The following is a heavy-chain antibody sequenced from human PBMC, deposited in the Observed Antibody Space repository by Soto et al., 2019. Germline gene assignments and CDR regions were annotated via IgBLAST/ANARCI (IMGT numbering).Heavy chain of an antibody. Sequence: KSSETLSLTCTVSGVSISSSYWSWLRQSPGTGLEWIGYIYYTGTTNYNPSLKRRVTISVDTSKNQFSLKLSSVTAADTAVYYCARGQLRFLEWSIGRGPWYFDYWGQGTLVTVSS. D-gene: IGHD3-3*01. CDR1: GVSISSSY. V-gene: IGHV4-59*12. J-gene: IGHJ4*02. CDR3: ARGQLRFLEWSIGRGPWYFDY. CDR2: IYYTGTT.